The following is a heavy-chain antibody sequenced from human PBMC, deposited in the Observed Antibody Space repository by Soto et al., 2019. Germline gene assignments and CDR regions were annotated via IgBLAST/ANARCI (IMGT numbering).Heavy chain of an antibody. V-gene: IGHV3-30-3*01. Sequence: GGSLRLSCAASGFTFNSYAISGVRQAPGKGLEWVAVISYDGSTKYYADSVEGRFTISRDNSKNTLYVQMNSLRGEDTAVYYCARGLGAWSSIGAGPYYFDYWGQGTPVTVS. CDR3: ARGLGAWSSIGAGPYYFDY. J-gene: IGHJ4*02. D-gene: IGHD2-2*01. CDR1: GFTFNSYA. CDR2: ISYDGSTK.